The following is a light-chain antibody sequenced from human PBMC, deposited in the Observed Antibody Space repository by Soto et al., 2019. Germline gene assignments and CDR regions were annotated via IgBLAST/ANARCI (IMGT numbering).Light chain of an antibody. V-gene: IGKV3-20*01. CDR2: GIS. CDR1: QSVTSNY. CDR3: QQYSISPLT. Sequence: VLPQSPGTLSLSPGESAALSCRASQSVTSNYLVWYRQKPGQAPRLLIYGISSRAAGIPDRFSGSGSGTDFTLTISRLEPEDSAVYYCQQYSISPLTFGQGTRVEI. J-gene: IGKJ1*01.